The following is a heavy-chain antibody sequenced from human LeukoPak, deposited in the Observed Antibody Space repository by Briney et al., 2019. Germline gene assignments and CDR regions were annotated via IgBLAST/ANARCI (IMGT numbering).Heavy chain of an antibody. CDR3: AREGRGVKLRLYYFDY. J-gene: IGHJ4*02. Sequence: GGSLRLSCAASGFTVSSNYMSWVRQAPGKGLEWVSVIYTGGDTYYADSVKGRFTISRENSKNTVYLQMNSLRAEDTAVYYCAREGRGVKLRLYYFDYWGQGTLVTVSS. V-gene: IGHV3-66*01. D-gene: IGHD3-10*01. CDR2: IYTGGDT. CDR1: GFTVSSNY.